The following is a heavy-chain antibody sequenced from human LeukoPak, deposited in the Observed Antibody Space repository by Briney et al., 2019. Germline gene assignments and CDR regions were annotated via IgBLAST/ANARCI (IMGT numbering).Heavy chain of an antibody. CDR3: ASQRFLDY. Sequence: GGSLRLFCAASGFTFSNYWMNLVRQAPGKGLEWVANIKQDGSEKYYVDSVRGRFTISRDNAKNSLYLQLNSLRVEDTAVYYCASQRFLDYWGQGTLVTVSS. V-gene: IGHV3-7*01. CDR1: GFTFSNYW. J-gene: IGHJ4*02. CDR2: IKQDGSEK. D-gene: IGHD3-3*01.